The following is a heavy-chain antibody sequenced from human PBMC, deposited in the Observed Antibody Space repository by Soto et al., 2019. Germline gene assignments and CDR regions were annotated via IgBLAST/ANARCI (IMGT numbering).Heavy chain of an antibody. Sequence: SVKVSCKASGGTFSSYAISWVRQAPGQGLEWMGGIIPIFGTANYAQKFQGRVTITADKSTSTAYMELSSLRSEDTAVYYCARGGYASGYFHYAMDVWGQGTTVTVSS. CDR1: GGTFSSYA. CDR2: IIPIFGTA. V-gene: IGHV1-69*06. J-gene: IGHJ6*02. D-gene: IGHD6-19*01. CDR3: ARGGYASGYFHYAMDV.